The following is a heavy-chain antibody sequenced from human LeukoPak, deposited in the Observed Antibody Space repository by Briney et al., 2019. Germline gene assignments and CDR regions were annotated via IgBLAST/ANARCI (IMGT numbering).Heavy chain of an antibody. CDR1: GFTFSSYW. J-gene: IGHJ6*03. CDR2: IKQDGSEK. CDR3: AKDNGGYKGYYMDV. Sequence: QPGGSLRLSCAVSGFTFSSYWMTWVRQAPGKGLEWVANIKQDGSEKYYVDSVKGRFTISRDNSKNSLYLQMNSLRTEDTALYYCAKDNGGYKGYYMDVWGKGPRSPSP. D-gene: IGHD5-24*01. V-gene: IGHV3-7*03.